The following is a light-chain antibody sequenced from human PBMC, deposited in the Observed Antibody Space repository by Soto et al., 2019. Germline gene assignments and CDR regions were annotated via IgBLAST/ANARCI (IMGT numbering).Light chain of an antibody. CDR3: TSWTTSTTMI. Sequence: QSALTQPASVSGSPGRSITITCTGTRSDIGAYNFVSWYQQHPGEVPKLMLYDVSIRPSGVSNRFSGSKSGNTASLTISGLQAEDEADYYCTSWTTSTTMIFGGGTQLTVL. V-gene: IGLV2-14*03. CDR1: RSDIGAYNF. CDR2: DVS. J-gene: IGLJ2*01.